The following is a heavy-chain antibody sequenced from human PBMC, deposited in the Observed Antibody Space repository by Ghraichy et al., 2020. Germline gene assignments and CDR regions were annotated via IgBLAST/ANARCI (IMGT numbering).Heavy chain of an antibody. CDR1: GGSISSCSYY. Sequence: SETLSLTCTVSGGSISSCSYYWVWLRQPPGKGLEWIVSIYYSGSTYYNLSLKSPVTISVDTSKNQFSLKLSSVTAADTAVYYCAREKRGYSGSGAFDIWGQGTMVTVSS. CDR3: AREKRGYSGSGAFDI. V-gene: IGHV4-39*07. CDR2: IYYSGST. J-gene: IGHJ3*02. D-gene: IGHD5-12*01.